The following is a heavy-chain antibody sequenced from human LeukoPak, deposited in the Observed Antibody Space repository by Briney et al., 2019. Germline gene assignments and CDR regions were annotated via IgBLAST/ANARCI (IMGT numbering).Heavy chain of an antibody. CDR1: GFTFSSYA. Sequence: GGSLRLSCAASGFTFSSYAMSWVRQAPGKGLEWVSAISGSGGSTYYADSVKGRFTISRDNSKNTLYLQLNSLRPDDTAVYYCARADDYYYYVDFWGEGTTVTVSS. CDR2: ISGSGGST. CDR3: ARADDYYYYVDF. J-gene: IGHJ6*03. V-gene: IGHV3-23*01.